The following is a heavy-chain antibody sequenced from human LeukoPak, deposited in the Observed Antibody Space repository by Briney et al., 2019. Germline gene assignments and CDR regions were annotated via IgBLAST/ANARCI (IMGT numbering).Heavy chain of an antibody. Sequence: PSETLSLTCTVSGGSISSSSYYWGWIRQPPGKGLEWIGSIYYIGSTYYNPSLKSRVTISVDTSKNQFSLKLSSVTAADTAVYYCARVGKDSSGWFSRGYYNYYMDVWGKGTTVTVSS. D-gene: IGHD6-19*01. J-gene: IGHJ6*03. V-gene: IGHV4-39*07. CDR2: IYYIGST. CDR1: GGSISSSSYY. CDR3: ARVGKDSSGWFSRGYYNYYMDV.